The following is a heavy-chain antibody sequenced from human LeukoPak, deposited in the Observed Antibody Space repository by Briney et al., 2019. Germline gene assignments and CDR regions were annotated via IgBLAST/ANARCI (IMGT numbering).Heavy chain of an antibody. Sequence: ASVKVSCKASGYTFTSYGISWMRQAPGQGLEWMGWISAYNGNTNYAQKLQGRVTMTTDTSTSTAYMELRSLRSDDTAVYYCARDPIVVVPYGMDVWGQGTTVTVSS. J-gene: IGHJ6*02. CDR1: GYTFTSYG. D-gene: IGHD2-2*01. CDR2: ISAYNGNT. V-gene: IGHV1-18*01. CDR3: ARDPIVVVPYGMDV.